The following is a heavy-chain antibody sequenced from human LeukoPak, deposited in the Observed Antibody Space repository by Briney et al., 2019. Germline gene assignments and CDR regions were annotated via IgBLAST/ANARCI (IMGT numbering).Heavy chain of an antibody. Sequence: SETLSPTCTVSGGSISSYYWSWIRQPPGKGLEWIGYIYYSGSTNYNPSLKSRVTISVDTSKNQFSLKLSSVTAADTAVYYCARDRFVLTGTDYYYYYGMDVWGQGTTVTVSS. CDR3: ARDRFVLTGTDYYYYYGMDV. CDR2: IYYSGST. D-gene: IGHD1-20*01. V-gene: IGHV4-59*01. J-gene: IGHJ6*02. CDR1: GGSISSYY.